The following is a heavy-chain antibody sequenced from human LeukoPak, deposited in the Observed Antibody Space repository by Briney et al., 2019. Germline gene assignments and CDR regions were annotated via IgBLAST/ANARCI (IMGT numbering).Heavy chain of an antibody. CDR3: ARGRPLYDSSGLPDAFDI. CDR1: GGSFSGYY. Sequence: SETLSLTCAVYGGSFSGYYWSWIRQPPGKGLEWIGEINHSGSTNYNPSLKSRITISVDTSKNQFSLKLSSVTAADTAVYYCARGRPLYDSSGLPDAFDIWGQGTMVTVSS. D-gene: IGHD3-22*01. V-gene: IGHV4-34*01. J-gene: IGHJ3*02. CDR2: INHSGST.